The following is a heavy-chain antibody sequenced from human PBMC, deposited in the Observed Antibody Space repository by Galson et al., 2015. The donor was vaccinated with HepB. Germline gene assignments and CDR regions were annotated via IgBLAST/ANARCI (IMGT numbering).Heavy chain of an antibody. D-gene: IGHD6-19*01. CDR3: AREGSGDIAVAGTAFDY. V-gene: IGHV4-61*02. CDR2: IYTSGST. Sequence: TLSLTCTVSGGSISSGSYYWSWIRQPAGKGLEWIGRIYTSGSTNYNPSLKSRVTISVDTSKNQFSLKLSSVTAADTAVYYCAREGSGDIAVAGTAFDYWGQGTLVTVSP. J-gene: IGHJ4*02. CDR1: GGSISSGSYY.